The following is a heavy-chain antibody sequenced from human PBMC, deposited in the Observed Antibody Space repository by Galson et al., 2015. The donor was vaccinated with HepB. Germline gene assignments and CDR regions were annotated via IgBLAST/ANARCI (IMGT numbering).Heavy chain of an antibody. CDR3: AKSPSDYYDSSGYLGPTFDY. Sequence: SLRLSCAASGFTFSSYAMSWVRQAPGKGLEWVSAISGSGGSTYYADSVKGRFTISRDNSKNTLYLQMNSLRAEDTAVYYCAKSPSDYYDSSGYLGPTFDYWGQGTLVTVSS. V-gene: IGHV3-23*01. CDR2: ISGSGGST. J-gene: IGHJ4*02. D-gene: IGHD3-22*01. CDR1: GFTFSSYA.